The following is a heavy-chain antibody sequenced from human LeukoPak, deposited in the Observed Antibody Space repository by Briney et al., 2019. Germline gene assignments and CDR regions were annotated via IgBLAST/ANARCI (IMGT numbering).Heavy chain of an antibody. V-gene: IGHV3-48*01. CDR1: GFSFSSYS. Sequence: GGSLRLSCAASGFSFSSYSMNWVRQAPGKGLEWVSYISSSGSTIYYADSVQGRFTISRDNAKNSLYLQMNSLTAEDTAVYYCARHVAAAGILHFDYWGQGTLATVSS. J-gene: IGHJ4*02. D-gene: IGHD6-13*01. CDR2: ISSSGSTI. CDR3: ARHVAAAGILHFDY.